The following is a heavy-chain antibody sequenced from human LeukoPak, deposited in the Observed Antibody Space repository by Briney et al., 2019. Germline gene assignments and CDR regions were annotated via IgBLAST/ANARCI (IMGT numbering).Heavy chain of an antibody. D-gene: IGHD3-10*01. J-gene: IGHJ4*02. V-gene: IGHV4-34*01. CDR3: ARVSITMVRGAAIDY. Sequence: SETLSLTCVVYGASFSGNYWTWIRQPPGKGLEWIGEINHSGSTNYNPSLKSRVTISVDTSKNQFSLKLSSVTAADTAVYYCARVSITMVRGAAIDYWGQGTLVTVSS. CDR2: INHSGST. CDR1: GASFSGNY.